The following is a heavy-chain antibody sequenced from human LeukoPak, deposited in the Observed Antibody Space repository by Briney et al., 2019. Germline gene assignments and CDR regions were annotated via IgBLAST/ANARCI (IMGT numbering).Heavy chain of an antibody. J-gene: IGHJ4*02. V-gene: IGHV3-74*01. D-gene: IGHD6-19*01. CDR1: GFTFSSYW. CDR3: ARVRFGYSSIPFDY. CDR2: INSDGSST. Sequence: PGGSLRHSCAASGFTFSSYWMHWVRQAPGKGLVWVSRINSDGSSTSYADSVKGRFTISRDNAKNTLYLQMNSLRAEDTAVYYCARVRFGYSSIPFDYWGQGTLVTVSS.